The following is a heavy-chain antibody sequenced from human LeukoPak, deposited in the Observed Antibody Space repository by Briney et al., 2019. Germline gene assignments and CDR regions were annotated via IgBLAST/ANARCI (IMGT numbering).Heavy chain of an antibody. CDR2: ISAYNGNT. V-gene: IGHV1-18*01. Sequence: EASVKVSCKASGYTFTSYGISWVRQAPGQGLEWMGWISAYNGNTNYAQKLQGRVTMTTDTSTSTAYMELRSLRSDDTAVYYCARDYGFYSGLYFFDYWGQGTLVTVSS. D-gene: IGHD1-26*01. CDR3: ARDYGFYSGLYFFDY. CDR1: GYTFTSYG. J-gene: IGHJ4*02.